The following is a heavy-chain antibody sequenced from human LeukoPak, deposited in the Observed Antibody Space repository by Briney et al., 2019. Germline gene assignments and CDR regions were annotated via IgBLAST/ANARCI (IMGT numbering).Heavy chain of an antibody. Sequence: KASETLSLTCTVSGGSISSGGYYWSWIRQHPGKGLEWIGYIYYSGSTYYNPSLKSRVTISVDTSKNQFSLKLSSVTAADTAVYYCARHGLENYYTYQLDYWGQGTLVTVSS. CDR2: IYYSGST. CDR3: ARHGLENYYTYQLDY. CDR1: GGSISSGGYY. J-gene: IGHJ4*02. V-gene: IGHV4-31*03. D-gene: IGHD3-3*01.